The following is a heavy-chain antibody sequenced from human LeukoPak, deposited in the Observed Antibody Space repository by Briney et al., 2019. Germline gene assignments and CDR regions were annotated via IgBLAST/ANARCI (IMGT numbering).Heavy chain of an antibody. D-gene: IGHD3-10*01. CDR2: ISGSGGST. V-gene: IGHV3-23*01. Sequence: GGSLRLSCAASGFTFSSYAMSWVRQAPGKGLEWVSAISGSGGSTYYADSVKGRFTISRDNSKNTLYLQMNSLRAEDTAVYYCAKTWFKITMVRGVDYFDYWGQGTLVTVSS. CDR3: AKTWFKITMVRGVDYFDY. J-gene: IGHJ4*02. CDR1: GFTFSSYA.